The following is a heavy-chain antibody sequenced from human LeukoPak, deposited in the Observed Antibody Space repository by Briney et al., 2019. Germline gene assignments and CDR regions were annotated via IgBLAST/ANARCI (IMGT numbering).Heavy chain of an antibody. Sequence: PGGSLRLSCAASGFTFDDYAMHWVRQAPGKGLEWVSGISWNSGSIGYADSVKGRFTISRDNAKNSLYLQMNSLRAEDTALYYCAKSLTGYYLDAFDIWGQGTMVTVSS. CDR2: ISWNSGSI. CDR3: AKSLTGYYLDAFDI. D-gene: IGHD3-9*01. V-gene: IGHV3-9*01. J-gene: IGHJ3*02. CDR1: GFTFDDYA.